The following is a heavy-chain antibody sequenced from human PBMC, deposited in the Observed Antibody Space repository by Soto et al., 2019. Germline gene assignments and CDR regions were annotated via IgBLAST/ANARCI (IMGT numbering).Heavy chain of an antibody. CDR2: IIPIFGTA. CDR1: GGTFSSYA. V-gene: IGHV1-69*13. J-gene: IGHJ6*02. D-gene: IGHD2-21*02. Sequence: SVKVSCKASGGTFSSYAISWVRQAPGQGLEWMGGIIPIFGTANYAQKFQGRVTITADESTSTAYMELSSLRSEDTAVYYCARDIWGPWVVVTATLNYGMDVWGQGTTVTVSS. CDR3: ARDIWGPWVVVTATLNYGMDV.